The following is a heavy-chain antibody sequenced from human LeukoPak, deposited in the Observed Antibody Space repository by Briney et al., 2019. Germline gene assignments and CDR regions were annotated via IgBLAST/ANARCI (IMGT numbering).Heavy chain of an antibody. CDR3: ATGLLTWELRDY. V-gene: IGHV3-23*01. CDR1: GFTFSSYA. J-gene: IGHJ4*02. Sequence: GGSLRLPCAASGFTFSSYAIRWVRQAPGKGLEWVSAISGSGGSTYYADSVKGRFTISRDNAKNSLYLQMNSLRAEDTAVYYCATGLLTWELRDYWGQGTLVTVSS. CDR2: ISGSGGST. D-gene: IGHD1-26*01.